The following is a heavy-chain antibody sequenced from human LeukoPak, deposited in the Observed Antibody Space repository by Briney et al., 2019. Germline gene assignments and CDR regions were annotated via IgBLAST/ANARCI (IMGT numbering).Heavy chain of an antibody. Sequence: ASVKVSCKVSGYTLTELSMHWVRQAPGKGLEWMGGFDPEDGETIYAQKFQGRVTMTEDTSTDTAYTELSSLRVEDTALYYCVRLGSTSPGNWYKLFDQWGQGTLVTVSS. V-gene: IGHV1-24*01. J-gene: IGHJ4*02. CDR3: VRLGSTSPGNWYKLFDQ. D-gene: IGHD2-2*01. CDR1: GYTLTELS. CDR2: FDPEDGET.